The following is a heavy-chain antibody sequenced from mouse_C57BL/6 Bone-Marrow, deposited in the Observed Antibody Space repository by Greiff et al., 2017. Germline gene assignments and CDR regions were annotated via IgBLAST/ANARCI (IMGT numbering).Heavy chain of an antibody. CDR3: ARGAYYSNYVGYFDY. CDR2: IYPGGGYT. V-gene: IGHV1-63*01. J-gene: IGHJ2*01. D-gene: IGHD2-5*01. CDR1: GYTFTNYW. Sequence: VQLQESGAELVRPGTSVKMSCKASGYTFTNYWIGWAKQRPGHGLEWIGDIYPGGGYTNYNEKFKGKATLTADKSSSTAYMQFSSLTSEDSAIYYCARGAYYSNYVGYFDYWGQGTTLTVSS.